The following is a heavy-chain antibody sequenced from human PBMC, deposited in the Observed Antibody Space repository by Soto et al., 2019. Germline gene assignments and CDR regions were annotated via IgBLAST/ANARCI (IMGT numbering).Heavy chain of an antibody. CDR3: ARGRIFGVVINLNWFDS. CDR1: GYTFTSYG. CDR2: ISAYNGNT. Sequence: ASVKVSCKASGYTFTSYGISWVRQAPGQGLEWMGWISAYNGNTNYAQKLQGRVTMTTDTSTSTAYMELRSLRSDDTAVYYCARGRIFGVVINLNWFDSRGQGTLVTVSS. V-gene: IGHV1-18*01. D-gene: IGHD3-3*01. J-gene: IGHJ5*01.